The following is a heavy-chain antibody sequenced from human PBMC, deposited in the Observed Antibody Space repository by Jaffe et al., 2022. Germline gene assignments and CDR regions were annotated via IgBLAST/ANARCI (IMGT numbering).Heavy chain of an antibody. Sequence: QVQLQESGPGLVKPSETLSLTCAVSGYSISSGYYWGWIRQPPGKGLEWIGSIYHSGSTYYNPSLKSRVTISVDTSKNQFSLKLSSVTAADTAVYYCARSNHYDILTGYPGGWYAFDIWGQGTMVTVSS. CDR1: GYSISSGYY. V-gene: IGHV4-38-2*01. CDR2: IYHSGST. D-gene: IGHD3-9*01. CDR3: ARSNHYDILTGYPGGWYAFDI. J-gene: IGHJ3*02.